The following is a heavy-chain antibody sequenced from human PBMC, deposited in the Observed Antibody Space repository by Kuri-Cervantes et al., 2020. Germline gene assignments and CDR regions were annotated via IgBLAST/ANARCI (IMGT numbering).Heavy chain of an antibody. CDR3: ARKMIVPAAKVVAFDI. V-gene: IGHV3-30*01. CDR1: GFTFSSYA. D-gene: IGHD2-2*01. J-gene: IGHJ3*02. Sequence: GGSLRLSCAASGFTFSSYAMHWVRQAPGKGLEWVAVISYDGSNKYYADSVKGRFTISRDNSKDTLYLQMNSLRAEDTAVYYCARKMIVPAAKVVAFDIWGQGTMVTVSS. CDR2: ISYDGSNK.